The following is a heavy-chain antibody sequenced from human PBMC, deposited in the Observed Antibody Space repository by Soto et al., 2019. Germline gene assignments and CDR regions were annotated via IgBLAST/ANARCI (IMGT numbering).Heavy chain of an antibody. CDR1: GYTFTSYG. V-gene: IGHV1-18*01. J-gene: IGHJ4*02. D-gene: IGHD3-10*01. CDR2: ISAYNGNT. CDR3: ARDLTPVYYGSGSFFDY. Sequence: QVPLVQSGAEVKKPWASVKVSCKASGYTFTSYGISWVRQAPGQGLEWMGWISAYNGNTNYAQKLPGRVTMTTDTSTSTAYMELRSLRSDDTAVYYCARDLTPVYYGSGSFFDYWGQGTLVTVSS.